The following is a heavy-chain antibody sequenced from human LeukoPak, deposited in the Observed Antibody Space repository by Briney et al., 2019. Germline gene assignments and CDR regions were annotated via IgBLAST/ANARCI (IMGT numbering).Heavy chain of an antibody. J-gene: IGHJ4*02. Sequence: PGGSLRLSCAASGFTFSSYAMSWVRQAPGKGLEWVSSISGSGGSTYHTDSVNGRFTISRDNSKHTLYLQMNSLRAEDTAVYYCSKDHYYDFWSGYHFDYWGQGTLVTVSS. CDR1: GFTFSSYA. V-gene: IGHV3-23*01. D-gene: IGHD3-3*01. CDR3: SKDHYYDFWSGYHFDY. CDR2: ISGSGGST.